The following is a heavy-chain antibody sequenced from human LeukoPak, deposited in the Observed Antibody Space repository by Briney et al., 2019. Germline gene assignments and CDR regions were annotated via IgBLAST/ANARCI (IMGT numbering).Heavy chain of an antibody. Sequence: PGRSLRLSCAASGFTFSSYGMHWVRQAPGRGLECLAVIWYDGSNKYYADSVEGRFTISRDNSKNTLYLQMDSLRAEDTAVYYCATDWQHNASAIYYFESWGQGTMVTVSS. CDR2: IWYDGSNK. CDR1: GFTFSSYG. D-gene: IGHD2-2*02. CDR3: ATDWQHNASAIYYFES. J-gene: IGHJ4*02. V-gene: IGHV3-33*01.